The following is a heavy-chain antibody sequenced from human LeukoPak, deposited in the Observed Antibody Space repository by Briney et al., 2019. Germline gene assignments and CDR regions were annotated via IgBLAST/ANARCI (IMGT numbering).Heavy chain of an antibody. Sequence: SETLSLTCAVYGGSFSGYYWSWIRQPPGKGLEWIGEINHSGSTNYNPSLKSRVTISVDTSKNQFSLKLSSVTAADTAVYYCATVNSGWRNYYFDYWGQGTLVTVSS. V-gene: IGHV4-34*01. CDR3: ATVNSGWRNYYFDY. D-gene: IGHD5-12*01. J-gene: IGHJ4*02. CDR1: GGSFSGYY. CDR2: INHSGST.